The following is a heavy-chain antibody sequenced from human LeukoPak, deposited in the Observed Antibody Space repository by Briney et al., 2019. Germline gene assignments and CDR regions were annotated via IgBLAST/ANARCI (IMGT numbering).Heavy chain of an antibody. Sequence: PGGSLRLSCAASGFTFSSYWMSWVRQAPGKGLEWVANIKQDGSEKYYVDSVKGRFTISRDNAKNSLYLQVNSLRAEDTAVYYCARVRWAVAGTGKYYFDYWGQGTLVTVPS. CDR2: IKQDGSEK. J-gene: IGHJ4*02. V-gene: IGHV3-7*01. D-gene: IGHD6-19*01. CDR1: GFTFSSYW. CDR3: ARVRWAVAGTGKYYFDY.